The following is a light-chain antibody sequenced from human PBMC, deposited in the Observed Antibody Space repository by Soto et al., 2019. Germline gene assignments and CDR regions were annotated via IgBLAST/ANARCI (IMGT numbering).Light chain of an antibody. CDR3: MQALQTPYT. J-gene: IGKJ2*01. V-gene: IGKV2-28*01. CDR1: QSLLHSNGYNY. CDR2: LGS. Sequence: DIVMTQSPLSLPVTPGEPASISCRSSQSLLHSNGYNYLDWYLQKPGQSPQLLIYLGSNRASGVPGRVRGSGSGTDFTLKISRVEAEDVGVYYCMQALQTPYTFGQGTKLEIK.